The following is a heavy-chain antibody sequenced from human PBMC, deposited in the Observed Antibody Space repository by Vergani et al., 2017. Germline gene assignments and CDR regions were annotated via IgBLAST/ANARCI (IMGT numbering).Heavy chain of an antibody. V-gene: IGHV3-9*01. Sequence: EVQLVESGGGLVQPGRSLRLSCAASGFTFDDYAMHWVRQAPGKGLEWVSGISWNSGSIGYADSVKGRFTISRDNAKNSLYLQMNSLRAEDTALYYCAKDFYVDDYYYYYRNVWGKGTTVTVSS. CDR1: GFTFDDYA. J-gene: IGHJ6*03. D-gene: IGHD4-17*01. CDR2: ISWNSGSI. CDR3: AKDFYVDDYYYYYRNV.